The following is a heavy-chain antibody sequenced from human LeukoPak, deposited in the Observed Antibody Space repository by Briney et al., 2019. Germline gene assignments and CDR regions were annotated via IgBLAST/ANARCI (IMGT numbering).Heavy chain of an antibody. J-gene: IGHJ4*02. V-gene: IGHV3-7*01. Sequence: PGGSRRLSCAASGFTFSSYWMSWLRQAPGKGLEGVANIKQDGSEKYYVDSVKGRFTISRDNAKNSLYLQMNSLRAEDTAVYYRASQSSGGFFEDYWGQGTLVTVSS. CDR2: IKQDGSEK. D-gene: IGHD3-3*01. CDR3: ASQSSGGFFEDY. CDR1: GFTFSSYW.